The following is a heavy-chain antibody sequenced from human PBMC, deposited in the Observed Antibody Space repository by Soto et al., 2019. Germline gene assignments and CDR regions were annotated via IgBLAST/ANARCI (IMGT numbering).Heavy chain of an antibody. D-gene: IGHD3-3*01. Sequence: QVQLQESGPGLVKPSETLSLTCPVSGGSFGSYYWSWIRQPPGKGLEWIGYIYYSGSTNYNPSLKSRVTISVDTSKNQFSLKLSSVTAADTAVYYCARGGWRQIDYWGQGTLVTVSS. CDR2: IYYSGST. J-gene: IGHJ4*02. CDR3: ARGGWRQIDY. CDR1: GGSFGSYY. V-gene: IGHV4-59*08.